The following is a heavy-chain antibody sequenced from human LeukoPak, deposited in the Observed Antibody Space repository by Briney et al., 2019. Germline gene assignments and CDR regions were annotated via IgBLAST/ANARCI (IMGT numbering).Heavy chain of an antibody. CDR1: GSTFSSYS. J-gene: IGHJ4*02. CDR3: ARDAMSSVTTSPYYFDY. D-gene: IGHD4-17*01. V-gene: IGHV3-48*04. Sequence: GGSLRLSCAASGSTFSSYSMNWVRQAPGKGLEWVSYISSSSSTIYYADSVKGRFTISRDNAKNSLYLQMNSLRAEDTAVYYCARDAMSSVTTSPYYFDYWGQGTLVTVSS. CDR2: ISSSSSTI.